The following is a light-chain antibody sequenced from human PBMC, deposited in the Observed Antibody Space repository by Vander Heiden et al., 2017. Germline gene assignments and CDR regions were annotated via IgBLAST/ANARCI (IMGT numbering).Light chain of an antibody. Sequence: QSALTQPRSVSGSPGQSVTISCTGTSNDVGGFNHVSWYQQHPGKAPKVMIYDVNKRPSGVPYRFSGSKSGNTASLTISGLQAEDEAGYYCCSYAGTNTWLFGGGTKLTVL. CDR1: SNDVGGFNH. V-gene: IGLV2-11*01. J-gene: IGLJ3*02. CDR3: CSYAGTNTWL. CDR2: DVN.